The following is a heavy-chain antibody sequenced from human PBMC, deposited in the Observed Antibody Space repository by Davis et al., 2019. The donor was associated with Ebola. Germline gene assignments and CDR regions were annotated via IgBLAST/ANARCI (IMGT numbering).Heavy chain of an antibody. CDR3: AMSQWELLLEYYFDY. D-gene: IGHD1-26*01. CDR2: ISSSSSYI. V-gene: IGHV3-21*04. Sequence: GESLKISCAASGFTFTGYAMSWVRQAPGKGLEWVSSISSSSSYIYYADSVKGRFTISRDNSKNTLYLQMNSLRAEDTAVYYCAMSQWELLLEYYFDYWGQGTLVTVSS. J-gene: IGHJ4*02. CDR1: GFTFTGYA.